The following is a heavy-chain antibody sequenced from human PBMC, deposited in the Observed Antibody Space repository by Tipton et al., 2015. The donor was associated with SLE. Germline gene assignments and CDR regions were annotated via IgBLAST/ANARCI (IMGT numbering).Heavy chain of an antibody. CDR1: GGSFSGYY. CDR2: INHSGST. D-gene: IGHD3-22*01. Sequence: LRLSCAVYGGSFSGYYWSWIRQPPGKGLEWIGEINHSGSTNYSPSLKSRVTISVDTSKNQFSLKLSSVTAADTAVYYCARGPDFYDSSGSYDYWGQGPLVTVSS. CDR3: ARGPDFYDSSGSYDY. J-gene: IGHJ4*02. V-gene: IGHV4-34*01.